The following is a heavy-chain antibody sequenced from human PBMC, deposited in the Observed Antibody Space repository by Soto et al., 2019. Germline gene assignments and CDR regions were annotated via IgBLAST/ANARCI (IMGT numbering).Heavy chain of an antibody. Sequence: QVQLQQWGAGLLKPSETLSLTCAVYGGSFSGYYCSWVRLLPGKGLEWIGEINQSGSTNYNPSLKSRVTMSEDTFKNQFSLKLTSVTAADTAVYYCASRYGSGKSYFDHWGQGTLITVSS. V-gene: IGHV4-34*01. CDR2: INQSGST. CDR1: GGSFSGYY. CDR3: ASRYGSGKSYFDH. D-gene: IGHD3-10*01. J-gene: IGHJ4*02.